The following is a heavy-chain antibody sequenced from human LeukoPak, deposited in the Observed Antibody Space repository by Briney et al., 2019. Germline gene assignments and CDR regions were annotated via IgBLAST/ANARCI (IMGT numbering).Heavy chain of an antibody. Sequence: PSETLSLTCAVYGGSFRGYYWSWIRQPPGKGLEWIGEINRSGSTKYNPSLKSRGTISVDTSKNQCSLKLSSVPAADTAGYYCASCSDCYYFDYWGQGTLVTVSS. CDR2: INRSGST. V-gene: IGHV4-34*01. J-gene: IGHJ4*02. D-gene: IGHD2-21*02. CDR1: GGSFRGYY. CDR3: ASCSDCYYFDY.